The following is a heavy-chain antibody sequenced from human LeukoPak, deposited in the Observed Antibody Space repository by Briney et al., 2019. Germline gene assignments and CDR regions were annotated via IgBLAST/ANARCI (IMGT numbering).Heavy chain of an antibody. Sequence: PGGSLRLSCAASGFTFSSYWMSWVRQAPGKGLEWVANIKQDGSEKYYVDSVKGRFTISRDNAKNSLYLQMNSLRAEDTAVYYCAIVVPVTLLYDGMDVWGQGTTVSVSS. CDR1: GFTFSSYW. J-gene: IGHJ6*02. D-gene: IGHD3-16*01. V-gene: IGHV3-7*03. CDR3: AIVVPVTLLYDGMDV. CDR2: IKQDGSEK.